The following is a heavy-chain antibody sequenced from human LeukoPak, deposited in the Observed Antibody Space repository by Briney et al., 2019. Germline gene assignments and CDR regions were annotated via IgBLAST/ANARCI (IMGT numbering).Heavy chain of an antibody. V-gene: IGHV4-59*11. J-gene: IGHJ5*02. CDR1: GDSINSHH. Sequence: SETLSPTCPVPGDSINSHHWNWIRQPPGKGMEWIGYMYYSGSTMYNRSLKSRVAISIDTSKNQFSLKLSSVTAADTAVYYCARDTYDYYFDPWGQGILVTVSS. D-gene: IGHD1-26*01. CDR2: MYYSGST. CDR3: ARDTYDYYFDP.